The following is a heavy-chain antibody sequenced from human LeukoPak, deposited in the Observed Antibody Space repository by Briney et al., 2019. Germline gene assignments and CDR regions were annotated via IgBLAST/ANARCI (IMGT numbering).Heavy chain of an antibody. J-gene: IGHJ3*01. Sequence: GGSLRLSCTTSGFTFSSSAMSWVRQAPGKGLEWVSDINSSGGRTYYADSVKGRFTISRDSSKNTLYLQMNSLRAEDTAVYYCAKELDSSGYYFSAFDFWGQGTMVTVSS. V-gene: IGHV3-23*01. CDR2: INSSGGRT. D-gene: IGHD3-22*01. CDR1: GFTFSSSA. CDR3: AKELDSSGYYFSAFDF.